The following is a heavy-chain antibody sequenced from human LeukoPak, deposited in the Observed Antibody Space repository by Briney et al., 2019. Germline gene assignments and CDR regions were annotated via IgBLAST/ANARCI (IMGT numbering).Heavy chain of an antibody. D-gene: IGHD2-2*01. J-gene: IGHJ5*02. V-gene: IGHV4-39*07. CDR3: AREGYCSSTSCWYSSSWYEH. Sequence: SETLSLTCTVSGGSISSSSYYWGWIRQPPGKGLEWIGSIYYSGSTYYNPSLKSRVTISVDTSKNQFSLKLSSLTAADTAVYYCAREGYCSSTSCWYSSSWYEHWGQGTLVTVSS. CDR1: GGSISSSSYY. CDR2: IYYSGST.